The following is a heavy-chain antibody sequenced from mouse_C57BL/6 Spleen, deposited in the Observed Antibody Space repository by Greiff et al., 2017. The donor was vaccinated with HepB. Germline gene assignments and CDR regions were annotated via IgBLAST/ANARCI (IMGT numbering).Heavy chain of an antibody. CDR3: ARRGAMGY. Sequence: EVNLVESGGGLVKPGGSLKLSCAASGFTFSDYGMHWVRQAPEKGLEWVAYISSGSSTIYYADTVKGRFTISRDNAKNTLFLQMTRLRSDDTAMYYCARRGAMGYWGQGTSVTVSS. CDR1: GFTFSDYG. J-gene: IGHJ4*01. CDR2: ISSGSSTI. V-gene: IGHV5-17*01.